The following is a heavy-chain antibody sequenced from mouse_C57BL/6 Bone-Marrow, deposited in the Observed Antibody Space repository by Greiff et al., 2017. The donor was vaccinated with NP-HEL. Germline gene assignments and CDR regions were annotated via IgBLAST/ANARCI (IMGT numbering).Heavy chain of an antibody. D-gene: IGHD1-1*01. V-gene: IGHV1-69*01. CDR1: GYTFTSYW. Sequence: QVQLQQPGAELVMPGASVKLSCKASGYTFTSYWMHWVKQRPGQGLEWIGEIDPSDSYTNYNQKFKGKSTLTVDKSSSTAYMQLSSLTSEDSAVYYCARRLLRSSWFAYWGQGTLVTVSA. CDR3: ARRLLRSSWFAY. CDR2: IDPSDSYT. J-gene: IGHJ3*01.